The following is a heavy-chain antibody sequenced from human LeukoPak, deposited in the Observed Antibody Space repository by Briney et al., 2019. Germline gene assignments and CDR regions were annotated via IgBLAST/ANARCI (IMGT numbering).Heavy chain of an antibody. CDR3: TRASYGSGGYSIFDY. V-gene: IGHV3-49*04. CDR1: GFTFGDYA. D-gene: IGHD3-10*01. J-gene: IGHJ4*02. CDR2: IRSKAYGGTT. Sequence: GGSLRLSCTASGFTFGDYAMSWVRQAPGKGLEWVGFIRSKAYGGTTEYAASVKGRFTISRDDSKSIAYLQMNSLKTEDTAVYYCTRASYGSGGYSIFDYWGQGALVTVCS.